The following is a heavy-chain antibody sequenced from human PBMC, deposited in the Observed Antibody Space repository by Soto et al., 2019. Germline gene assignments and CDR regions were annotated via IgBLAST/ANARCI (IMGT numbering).Heavy chain of an antibody. J-gene: IGHJ6*02. D-gene: IGHD3-10*01. CDR3: AREGPLSGGDYFGMDV. CDR2: INPNSGGT. CDR1: GYTFTAFY. V-gene: IGHV1-2*02. Sequence: QAPLVQSGAELKKPGASVKVSCRASGYTFTAFYIHWMRQAPGQGLEWLGWINPNSGGTNYAQKFQGRVTVTRDTSVNTAYMDLSSLKSDDTAVYYCAREGPLSGGDYFGMDVWGQGTTVTVSS.